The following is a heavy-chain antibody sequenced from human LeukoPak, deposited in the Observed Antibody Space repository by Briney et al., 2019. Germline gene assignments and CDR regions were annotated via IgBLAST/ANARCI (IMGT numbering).Heavy chain of an antibody. CDR2: MHPNSDNT. D-gene: IGHD6-13*01. J-gene: IGHJ4*02. Sequence: GASVKLSCNASGHTFTSYDINWVRQASGQGLEWMGWMHPNSDNTVYAQKCKGRVTMTRNTSVSTAYMELSSLRSEDTAVYNCARRAPTRYSSSWPRLRYKKKYYFDYWGQGTLVTVSS. CDR3: ARRAPTRYSSSWPRLRYKKKYYFDY. CDR1: GHTFTSYD. V-gene: IGHV1-8*01.